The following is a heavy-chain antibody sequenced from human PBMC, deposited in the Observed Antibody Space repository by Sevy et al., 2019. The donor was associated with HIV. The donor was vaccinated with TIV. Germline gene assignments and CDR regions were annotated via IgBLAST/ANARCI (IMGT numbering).Heavy chain of an antibody. CDR2: ITGNGQKK. V-gene: IGHV3-9*01. CDR1: GFVFEDFA. Sequence: GGSLRLSCVGSGFVFEDFAVHWVRRSPGKGLEWVSGITGNGQKKFYEGSVKGRFSISRDNARKSLYLQMNNMNFDDTAFYYCMRDMPPTLGTGHNWFDLWGQGTLVTVSS. D-gene: IGHD2-15*01. CDR3: MRDMPPTLGTGHNWFDL. J-gene: IGHJ5*02.